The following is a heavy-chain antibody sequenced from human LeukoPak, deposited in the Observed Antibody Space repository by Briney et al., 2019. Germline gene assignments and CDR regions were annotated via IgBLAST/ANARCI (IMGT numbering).Heavy chain of an antibody. J-gene: IGHJ4*02. Sequence: TGGSLRLSCAASGFTFSSYVMYWVRQAPGKGLEWVALISYDGSNKYYADSVKGRFTISRDNSENTLYLQMNSLRAEDTAVYYCARGVAPYYDILAGYSDYWGQGTLVTVSS. CDR3: ARGVAPYYDILAGYSDY. CDR2: ISYDGSNK. CDR1: GFTFSSYV. D-gene: IGHD3-9*01. V-gene: IGHV3-30-3*01.